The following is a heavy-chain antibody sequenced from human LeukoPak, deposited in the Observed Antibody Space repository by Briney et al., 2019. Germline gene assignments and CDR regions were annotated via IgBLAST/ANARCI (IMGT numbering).Heavy chain of an antibody. CDR3: ARGRYVGLIDY. Sequence: PSETLPLTCAVYGGSFSGYYWSWIRQPPGKGLEWIGEVNHSGSTNYNPSLKSRVTISVDTSKNQFSLKLSSVTAADTAVYYCARGRYVGLIDYWGQGTLVTVSS. J-gene: IGHJ4*02. CDR1: GGSFSGYY. D-gene: IGHD1-14*01. CDR2: VNHSGST. V-gene: IGHV4-34*01.